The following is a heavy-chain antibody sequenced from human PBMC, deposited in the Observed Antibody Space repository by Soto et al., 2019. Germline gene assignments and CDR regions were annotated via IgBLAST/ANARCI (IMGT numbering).Heavy chain of an antibody. CDR2: IIPIFGTV. Sequence: QVQLVQSGAAVKKPGSSVKVSCKASGGTFSNYPISWVRQAPGQGLEWMGGIIPIFGTVNYAQKFQGRVTITADESTSTAYMELSSLRSEDTGVYYCARGNHRWLQLWYFDLWGRGTLVTVSS. J-gene: IGHJ2*01. CDR3: ARGNHRWLQLWYFDL. D-gene: IGHD5-12*01. CDR1: GGTFSNYP. V-gene: IGHV1-69*12.